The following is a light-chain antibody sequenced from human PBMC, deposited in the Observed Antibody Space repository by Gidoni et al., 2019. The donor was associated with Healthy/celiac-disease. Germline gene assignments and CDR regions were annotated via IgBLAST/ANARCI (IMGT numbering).Light chain of an antibody. J-gene: IGKJ2*01. Sequence: DIQMTQSPSSLSASVGDRVTITCQESQDISNYLNWYQQKTGKAPKLLIYDESNLETGVPSMFCGSGSGTDFTFTISSLPPEDISTYFCQQYDNLPYTFGQXTKLEIK. CDR1: QDISNY. CDR3: QQYDNLPYT. CDR2: DES. V-gene: IGKV1-33*01.